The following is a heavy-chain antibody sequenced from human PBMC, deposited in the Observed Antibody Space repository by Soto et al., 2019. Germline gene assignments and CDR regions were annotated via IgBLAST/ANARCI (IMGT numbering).Heavy chain of an antibody. J-gene: IGHJ4*02. D-gene: IGHD3-3*01. CDR1: GDTFNKYA. V-gene: IGHV1-69*12. CDR3: ARGARFLEWLSFDH. CDR2: IIPIFGTA. Sequence: QVQLEQSGAEVKTLGSSVKVSCKASGDTFNKYAISWVRQAPGQGLEWMGGIIPIFGTANYPPQFQDRVTITADEATSTAYMELTSLKSDDTAVYFCARGARFLEWLSFDHWGQGTLVTVSS.